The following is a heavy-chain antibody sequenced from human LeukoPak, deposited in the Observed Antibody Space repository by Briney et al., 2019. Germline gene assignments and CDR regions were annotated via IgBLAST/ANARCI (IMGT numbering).Heavy chain of an antibody. CDR1: GFTVSSNF. CDR3: ARDQVGYTYGTS. J-gene: IGHJ5*02. V-gene: IGHV3-66*01. Sequence: GGSLRLSCAASGFTVSSNFMSWVRQAPGKGLEWVSVIYSDENTHYADSVKGRFTISRDISKNTVYLQMDSPTVEDTAVYYCARDQVGYTYGTSWGQGTLVTVSS. D-gene: IGHD5-18*01. CDR2: IYSDENT.